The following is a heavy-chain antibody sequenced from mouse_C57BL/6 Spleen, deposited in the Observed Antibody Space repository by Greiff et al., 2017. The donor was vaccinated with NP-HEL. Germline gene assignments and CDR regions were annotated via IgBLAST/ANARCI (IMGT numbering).Heavy chain of an antibody. J-gene: IGHJ4*01. D-gene: IGHD2-4*01. CDR3: GRSDYDYDDAMDY. CDR1: GYTFTDHL. CDR2: IYPVSGET. Sequence: QVQLKESGAELASPGASVTLSCKASGYTFTDHLMNWVKKRPGQGLEWIGRIYPVSGETNYNQKFMGKATFSVDRSSSTVYMVLNSLTSEDPAVYYCGRSDYDYDDAMDYWGQGTSVTVSS. V-gene: IGHV1-11*01.